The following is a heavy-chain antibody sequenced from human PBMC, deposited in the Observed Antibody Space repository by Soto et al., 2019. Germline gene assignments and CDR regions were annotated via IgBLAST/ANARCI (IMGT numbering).Heavy chain of an antibody. CDR1: GDSVSSNSAA. V-gene: IGHV6-1*01. D-gene: IGHD2-2*01. CDR3: AKELLEEVPAALHYYYGMDV. Sequence: SQTLSLTCAISGDSVSSNSAAWNWIRQSPSRGLEWLGRTYYRSKWYNDYAVSVKSRITINPDTSKNQFSLQLNSVTPEDTAVYYCAKELLEEVPAALHYYYGMDVWRQGTTVTVSS. CDR2: TYYRSKWYN. J-gene: IGHJ6*02.